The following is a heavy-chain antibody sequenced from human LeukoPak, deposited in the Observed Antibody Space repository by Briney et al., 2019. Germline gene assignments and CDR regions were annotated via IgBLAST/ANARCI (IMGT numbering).Heavy chain of an antibody. Sequence: PSETLSLTCTVSGGSISSYYWSWIRQPPGKGLEWIGYIYYSGSTNYNPSLKSRVTISVDTSKNQFSLKLTSVTAADTAVYFCARGGWSLDLWGRGTLVAVSS. V-gene: IGHV4-59*01. D-gene: IGHD1-26*01. CDR3: ARGGWSLDL. J-gene: IGHJ2*01. CDR1: GGSISSYY. CDR2: IYYSGST.